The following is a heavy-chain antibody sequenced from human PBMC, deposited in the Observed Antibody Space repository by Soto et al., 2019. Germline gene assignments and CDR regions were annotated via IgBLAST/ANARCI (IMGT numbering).Heavy chain of an antibody. J-gene: IGHJ6*02. CDR3: ARGALELTPPPYYGMDV. CDR2: IKQDGSEK. CDR1: GFTFSSYW. V-gene: IGHV3-7*01. Sequence: PGGSLRLSCAASGFTFSSYWMSWVRQAPGKGLEWVANIKQDGSEKYHVDSVKGRFTISRDNAKNSLYLQMNSLRAEDTAVYYCARGALELTPPPYYGMDVWGQGTTVTVSS. D-gene: IGHD1-7*01.